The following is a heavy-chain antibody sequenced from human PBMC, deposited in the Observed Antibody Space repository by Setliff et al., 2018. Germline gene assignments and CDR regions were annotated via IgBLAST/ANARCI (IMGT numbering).Heavy chain of an antibody. V-gene: IGHV4-39*07. Sequence: PGKGLEWIGSIYYSGSTYYNPSLKSRVTISVDTSKNQFSLKLSSVTAADTAVYYCARRETYYNFWSGYYAYWGQGTLVTVSS. J-gene: IGHJ4*02. CDR3: ARRETYYNFWSGYYAY. D-gene: IGHD3-3*01. CDR2: IYYSGST.